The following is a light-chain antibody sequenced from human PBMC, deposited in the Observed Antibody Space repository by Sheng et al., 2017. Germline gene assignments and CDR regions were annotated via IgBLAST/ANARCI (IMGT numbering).Light chain of an antibody. V-gene: IGKV1-27*01. CDR1: QGISNY. J-gene: IGKJ4*01. Sequence: DIQMTQSPSSLSASVGDRVTITCRASQGISNYLAWYQQKPGKVPKLLIYAASYFAIWGPISVQWQWIVGQYFTLTISSLQPEDVATYYCTKYNTAPLTFGGGTKVE. CDR2: AAS. CDR3: TKYNTAPLT.